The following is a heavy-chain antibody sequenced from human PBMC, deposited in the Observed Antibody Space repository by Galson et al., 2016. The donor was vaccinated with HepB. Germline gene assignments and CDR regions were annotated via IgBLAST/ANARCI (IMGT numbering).Heavy chain of an antibody. CDR1: GFSISSNYY. V-gene: IGHV4-38-2*02. J-gene: IGHJ4*02. Sequence: SETLSLTCTVSGFSISSNYYWGWIRQPPGKGLEWIGSIYYRGNTFYNPSLKSRVTISINTSNNQFSLKLSSVTAADTAVYYCARDSAERSAYKTNFDHWGQGTLVTVSS. CDR3: ARDSAERSAYKTNFDH. D-gene: IGHD3-3*01. CDR2: IYYRGNT.